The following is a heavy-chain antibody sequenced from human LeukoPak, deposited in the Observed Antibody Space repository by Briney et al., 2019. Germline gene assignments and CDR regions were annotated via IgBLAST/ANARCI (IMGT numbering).Heavy chain of an antibody. D-gene: IGHD1-7*01. J-gene: IGHJ5*02. CDR1: GYTFTSYA. CDR3: ARDLRINWNYSPASNWFDP. CDR2: INAGNGNT. Sequence: ASVKVSCKASGYTFTSYAMHWVRQAPGQRLEWMGWINAGNGNTKYSQKFQGRVTITRDTSASTAYMELSSLRSEDTAVYYCARDLRINWNYSPASNWFDPWGQGTLVTVSS. V-gene: IGHV1-3*01.